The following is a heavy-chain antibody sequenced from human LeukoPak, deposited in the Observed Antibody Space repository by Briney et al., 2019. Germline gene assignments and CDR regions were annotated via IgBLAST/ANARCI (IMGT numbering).Heavy chain of an antibody. Sequence: PSETLSLTCTVSGVSISSYYWSWIRQPPGKGLEWIGYIYNSGSTNYNPSLKSRVTISVDTSKNQFSLKLSSVTAADTAVYYCASLGYCSSTSCYRGIFDYWGQGTLVSVSS. CDR1: GVSISSYY. CDR3: ASLGYCSSTSCYRGIFDY. CDR2: IYNSGST. J-gene: IGHJ4*02. V-gene: IGHV4-59*01. D-gene: IGHD2-2*01.